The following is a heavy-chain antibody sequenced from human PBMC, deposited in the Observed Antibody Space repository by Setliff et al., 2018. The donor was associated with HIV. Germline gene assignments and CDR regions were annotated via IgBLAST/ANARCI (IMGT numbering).Heavy chain of an antibody. V-gene: IGHV3-74*01. CDR1: GFTFSNSW. CDR3: ASEAGASSGWFGY. J-gene: IGHJ5*01. Sequence: PGGSLRLSCAASGFTFSNSWMNWVRQAPGKGLVWVSRINSDGSSTTYADSVKGRFTISRDNAKNSLYLQMNSLRVEDTAVYYCASEAGASSGWFGYWGQGTLVTVSS. CDR2: INSDGSST. D-gene: IGHD6-19*01.